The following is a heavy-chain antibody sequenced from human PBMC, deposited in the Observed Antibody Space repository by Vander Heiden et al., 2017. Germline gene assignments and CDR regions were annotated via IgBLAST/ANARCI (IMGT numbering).Heavy chain of an antibody. CDR3: STVPSFYDFWRDDYYFDY. Sequence: EVQLVQSGGDLVKPGGSLRPSCVVSGLASNSAWLTWVRRIPGKGLGWVGRIRSQTDGGTTDLAAPVKGRFTISRDDSKNTVYLQMTSLKTEDTGIYYCSTVPSFYDFWRDDYYFDYWGQGTLVTVSS. D-gene: IGHD3-3*01. V-gene: IGHV3-15*07. CDR2: IRSQTDGGTT. J-gene: IGHJ4*02. CDR1: GLASNSAW.